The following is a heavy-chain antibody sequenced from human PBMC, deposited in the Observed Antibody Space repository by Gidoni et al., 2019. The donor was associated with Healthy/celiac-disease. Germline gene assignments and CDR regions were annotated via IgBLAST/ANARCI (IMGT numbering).Heavy chain of an antibody. CDR3: ARVVVTGIAVAGTAPGAFDI. CDR1: GGPISSSNW. V-gene: IGHV4-4*02. Sequence: QVQLQESGPGLVKPSGTLSLTCAVSGGPISSSNWWSWVRQPPGKGLEWIGEIYHSGSTNYNPSLKSRVTISVDKSKNQFSLKLSSVTAADTAVYYCARVVVTGIAVAGTAPGAFDIWGQGTMVTVSS. J-gene: IGHJ3*02. CDR2: IYHSGST. D-gene: IGHD6-19*01.